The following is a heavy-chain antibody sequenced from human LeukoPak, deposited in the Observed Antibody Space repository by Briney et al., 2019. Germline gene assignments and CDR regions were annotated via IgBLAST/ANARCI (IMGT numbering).Heavy chain of an antibody. V-gene: IGHV4-39*01. J-gene: IGHJ4*02. CDR2: IYYSGST. CDR3: ARTRYYYNSRSYGAPYYFDY. CDR1: GGSISSNSYY. Sequence: SETLSLTCAVSGGSISSNSYYWGWIRQPPGKGLEWIGSIYYSGSTYYNPSLKSRVTISVDASKNQFSLKLSSVTAADTAVYYCARTRYYYNSRSYGAPYYFDYWGQGTLVTVSS. D-gene: IGHD3-10*01.